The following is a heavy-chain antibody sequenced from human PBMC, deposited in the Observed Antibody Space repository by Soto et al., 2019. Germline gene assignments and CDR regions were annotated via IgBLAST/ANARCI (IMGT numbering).Heavy chain of an antibody. V-gene: IGHV1-2*04. Sequence: ASVKVSCKASGYSFTDYHIHWVRQAPAQGLEWLGRINPKSGGTSTAQKFQGWVTMTRDRSISTVYMELTRLRSDDTAVYFCARGHSTDCSNGVCSFFYNHETDVWGQGTTVTVSS. D-gene: IGHD2-8*01. CDR1: GYSFTDYH. CDR3: ARGHSTDCSNGVCSFFYNHETDV. CDR2: INPKSGGT. J-gene: IGHJ6*02.